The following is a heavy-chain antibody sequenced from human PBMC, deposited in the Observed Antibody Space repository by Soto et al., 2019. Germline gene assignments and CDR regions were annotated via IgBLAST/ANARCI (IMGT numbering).Heavy chain of an antibody. CDR1: GDSISSGDYY. Sequence: SETLSLTCTVSGDSISSGDYYWSWIRQHPGKGLEWIGYIYYSGSTYYNPSLKSRVTISVDTSKNQFSLKLSSVTAADTAVYYCARGMIGVVTAMYYGMDVWGQGTTVTVSS. J-gene: IGHJ6*02. CDR2: IYYSGST. V-gene: IGHV4-31*03. D-gene: IGHD2-21*02. CDR3: ARGMIGVVTAMYYGMDV.